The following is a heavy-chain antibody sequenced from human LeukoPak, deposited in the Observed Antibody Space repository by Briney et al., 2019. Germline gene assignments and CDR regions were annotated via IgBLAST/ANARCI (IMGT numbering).Heavy chain of an antibody. V-gene: IGHV3-7*04. D-gene: IGHD3-22*01. CDR2: IKQDGSEK. CDR3: ARVKNNYYASSGYSD. CDR1: GFTFSSHW. J-gene: IGHJ4*02. Sequence: QSGGSLRLSCAASGFTFSSHWMSWVPQAPGKGLEWVANIKQDGSEKYYVDSVKGRFTISRDNAKISLYLQMNSLRDEDTAVYYCARVKNNYYASSGYSDWGQGTLVTVSS.